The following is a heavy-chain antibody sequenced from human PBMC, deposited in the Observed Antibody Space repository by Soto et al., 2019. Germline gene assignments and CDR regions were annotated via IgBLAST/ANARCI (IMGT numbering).Heavy chain of an antibody. V-gene: IGHV3-48*02. CDR1: GFTFSTYS. CDR3: AREALGIWYDFDY. Sequence: EVQLVESGGGLVQPGGSLRLSCAASGFTFSTYSMNWVRQAPGKGLEWVSYITSSSSTIYYAASVKGRFNISRDNAKNSLYLQMNSLRDEDTAVYYCAREALGIWYDFDYWGQGTLVTVSS. J-gene: IGHJ4*02. D-gene: IGHD2-8*01. CDR2: ITSSSSTI.